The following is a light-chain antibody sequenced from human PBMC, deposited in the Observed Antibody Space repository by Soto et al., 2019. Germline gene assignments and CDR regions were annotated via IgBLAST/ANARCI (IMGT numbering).Light chain of an antibody. V-gene: IGKV3-15*01. CDR2: GAS. Sequence: EIVMTQSPATLSVSPGERATLSCRASQSVSSDLAWYHQKPGQAPRLLIYGASTRATGIPARFSGSGYGTEFTLTINRLQSEDFEVYYCQQYNNWPRTFGQGTKVDIK. J-gene: IGKJ1*01. CDR1: QSVSSD. CDR3: QQYNNWPRT.